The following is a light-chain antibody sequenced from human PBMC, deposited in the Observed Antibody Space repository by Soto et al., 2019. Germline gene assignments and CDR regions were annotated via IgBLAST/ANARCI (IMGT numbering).Light chain of an antibody. CDR1: SSDVGGYNY. CDR2: EVS. V-gene: IGLV2-8*01. J-gene: IGLJ2*01. CDR3: SSYAGSNNYVV. Sequence: ALTQPPSASGSPGQSVTISCTGTSSDVGGYNYVSWYQQHPGKAPKLMIYEVSKRPSGVPDRFSGSKSGNTASLTVSGLQAEDEADYYCSSYAGSNNYVVFGGGTKVTVL.